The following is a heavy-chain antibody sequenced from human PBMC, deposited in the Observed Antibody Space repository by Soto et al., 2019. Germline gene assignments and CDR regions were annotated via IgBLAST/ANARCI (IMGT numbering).Heavy chain of an antibody. J-gene: IGHJ4*02. V-gene: IGHV1-24*01. CDR1: GYTLTELS. Sequence: ASVKVSCKVSGYTLTELSMHWVRQAPGKGLEWMGGFDPEDGETIYAQKFQGRVTMTEDTSTDTAYMELSSLRSEDTAVYYCATDCLSSTSCSPMSGYWGQGTLVTVSS. D-gene: IGHD2-2*01. CDR3: ATDCLSSTSCSPMSGY. CDR2: FDPEDGET.